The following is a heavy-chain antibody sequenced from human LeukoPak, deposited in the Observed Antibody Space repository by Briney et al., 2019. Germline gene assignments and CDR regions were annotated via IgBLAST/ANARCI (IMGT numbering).Heavy chain of an antibody. J-gene: IGHJ6*03. CDR2: ISSSSSTI. CDR1: GFTFSSYS. V-gene: IGHV3-48*01. D-gene: IGHD1/OR15-1a*01. Sequence: GSLRLSCAASGFTFSSYSMNWVRQAPGKGLEWVSYISSSSSTIYYADSVKGRFTISRDNAKNSLYLQMNNLRAEDTAVYYCARVTTYYYYMDVWGKGTTVTVSS. CDR3: ARVTTYYYYMDV.